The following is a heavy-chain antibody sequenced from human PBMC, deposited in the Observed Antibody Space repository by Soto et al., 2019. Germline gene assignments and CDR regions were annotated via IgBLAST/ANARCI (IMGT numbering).Heavy chain of an antibody. CDR3: ANLPLYGSGFDC. V-gene: IGHV3-9*01. D-gene: IGHD3-10*01. CDR2: ISWNGAAT. CDR1: GFTFDDYA. J-gene: IGHJ4*02. Sequence: EVQLVESGGGLVQPGGSLRLSCAASGFTFDDYAIHWVRHIPGKGLEWVSGISWNGAATGYADSVEGRFTISRDNAKNSLYLQRNSLRTEDTAMYYCANLPLYGSGFDCWGQGTLVTVSS.